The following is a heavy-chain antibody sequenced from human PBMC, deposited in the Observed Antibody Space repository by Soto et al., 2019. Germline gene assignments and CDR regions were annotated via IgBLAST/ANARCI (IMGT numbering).Heavy chain of an antibody. CDR1: GYTFTSYD. D-gene: IGHD3-22*01. J-gene: IGHJ5*02. V-gene: IGHV1-8*01. CDR3: ARRQNYYDSIWFDP. Sequence: VASVKVSCKASGYTFTSYDINWVRQATGQGLEWMGWMNPNSGNTGYAQKFQGRVTMTRNTSISTAYMELSSLRSEDTAVYYCARRQNYYDSIWFDPWGQGTLVTVSS. CDR2: MNPNSGNT.